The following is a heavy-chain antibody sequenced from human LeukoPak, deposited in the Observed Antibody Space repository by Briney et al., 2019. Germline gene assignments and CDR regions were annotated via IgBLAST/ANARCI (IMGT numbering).Heavy chain of an antibody. CDR1: GFTFSSYA. V-gene: IGHV3-23*01. Sequence: QAGASLRLSCAASGFTFSSYAMSWVRQAPGKGLEWVSAISGSGTRTYYADSVKGRFTFSRDNSKNTLYLQMNSLRAEDTAVYYCAKEETRAYGGDWGQGTLVTVSS. J-gene: IGHJ4*02. CDR3: AKEETRAYGGD. CDR2: ISGSGTRT. D-gene: IGHD4-23*01.